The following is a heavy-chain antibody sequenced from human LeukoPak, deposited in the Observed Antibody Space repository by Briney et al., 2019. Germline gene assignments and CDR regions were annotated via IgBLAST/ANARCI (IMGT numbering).Heavy chain of an antibody. J-gene: IGHJ4*02. CDR3: ARQQQQLWYD. CDR2: ISSSAGTT. Sequence: PGGSLILSCAASGFTFSSYEMNWVRQAPGKGLEWVSYISSSAGTTYYADSVKGRFTISRDNAKNSLYLQMNSLRAEDTAVYFCARQQQQLWYDWGQGTLVTVSS. D-gene: IGHD5-18*01. CDR1: GFTFSSYE. V-gene: IGHV3-48*03.